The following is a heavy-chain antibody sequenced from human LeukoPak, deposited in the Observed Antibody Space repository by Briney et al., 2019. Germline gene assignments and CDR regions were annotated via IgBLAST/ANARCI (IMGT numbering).Heavy chain of an antibody. CDR3: ATGGYSAWCDY. CDR1: DGSINTYF. CDR2: IDSSGTT. V-gene: IGHV4-4*07. Sequence: SETLSLTCSVSDGSINTYFWSWIRQPAGKGLEWIGRIDSSGTTSLNPSLKSRVTISQDKSKKQFSLKLSSVTAADTAVYYCATGGYSAWCDYWGHGTQVIVSS. J-gene: IGHJ4*01. D-gene: IGHD6-19*01.